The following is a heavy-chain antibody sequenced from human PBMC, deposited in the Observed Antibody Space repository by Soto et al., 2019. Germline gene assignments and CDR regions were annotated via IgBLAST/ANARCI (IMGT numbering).Heavy chain of an antibody. CDR2: INPSGGST. Sequence: GASVKVSCKASGYTFTSYYMHWVRQAPGQGLEWMGIINPSGGSTSYAQKFQGRVTMTRDTSTSTVYMELSSLRSGDTAVYYCARDVRDFWSGYYIGYFDYWGQGTLVTVSS. CDR3: ARDVRDFWSGYYIGYFDY. D-gene: IGHD3-3*01. CDR1: GYTFTSYY. V-gene: IGHV1-46*01. J-gene: IGHJ4*02.